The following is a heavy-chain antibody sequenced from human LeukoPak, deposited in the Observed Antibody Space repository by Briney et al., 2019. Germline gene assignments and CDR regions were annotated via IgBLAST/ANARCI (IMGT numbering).Heavy chain of an antibody. V-gene: IGHV4-39*07. CDR1: GGSISSSSYY. CDR2: IYYSGSP. CDR3: ARDGGIHLWKF. Sequence: KASETLSLTCTVSGGSISSSSYYWGWIRQPPGKGLEWLGSIYYSGSPFYNLSLKSRVTISVDTSKNQFSLKLSSVTAADTAVYYCARDGGIHLWKFWGQGILVTVSS. J-gene: IGHJ4*02. D-gene: IGHD5-18*01.